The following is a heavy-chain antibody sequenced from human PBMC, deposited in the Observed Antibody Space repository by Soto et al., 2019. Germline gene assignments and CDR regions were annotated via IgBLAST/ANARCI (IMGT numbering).Heavy chain of an antibody. CDR3: ARHGFGPLHGLVDV. CDR1: GDSLTNYY. Sequence: QVQLQESGPGLVKPSETLSLTCTVSGDSLTNYYCSWFRQPPGKGLEWIGYIMYSGYSAYNLSLRRPVTMSMDTSKTQFSLLLESVTATDSAVYYCARHGFGPLHGLVDVWGQGTTVIVSS. J-gene: IGHJ6*02. V-gene: IGHV4-59*08. D-gene: IGHD3-10*01. CDR2: IMYSGYS.